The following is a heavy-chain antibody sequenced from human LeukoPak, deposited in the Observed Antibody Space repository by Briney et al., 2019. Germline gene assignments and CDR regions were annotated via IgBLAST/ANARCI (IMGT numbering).Heavy chain of an antibody. CDR2: IYYSGST. CDR3: ARERVVSMAGTRARWFDP. V-gene: IGHV4-59*01. D-gene: IGHD6-19*01. CDR1: GGSLNRYY. Sequence: SETLSLTCPVSGGSLNRYYWSWIRQPPGKGLEWIGYIYYSGSTHYNPSLKSRPIISVDTSKNVFSLKLSSVTAADTAVYYCARERVVSMAGTRARWFDPWGQGTLVTVSS. J-gene: IGHJ5*02.